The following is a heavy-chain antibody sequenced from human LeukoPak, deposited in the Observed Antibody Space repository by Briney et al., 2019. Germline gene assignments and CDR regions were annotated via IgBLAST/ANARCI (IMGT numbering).Heavy chain of an antibody. D-gene: IGHD2-2*02. CDR3: AKDRRDCRSTSCYTLLGAFDI. J-gene: IGHJ3*02. Sequence: RGSLRLSCAASGFTFSSYAMRWVRQAPGKGLEWVSAISGSGGSTYYADSVKGRFTISRDNSKNTLYLQMNSLRAEDTAVYYCAKDRRDCRSTSCYTLLGAFDIWGQGTMVTVSS. CDR2: ISGSGGST. V-gene: IGHV3-23*01. CDR1: GFTFSSYA.